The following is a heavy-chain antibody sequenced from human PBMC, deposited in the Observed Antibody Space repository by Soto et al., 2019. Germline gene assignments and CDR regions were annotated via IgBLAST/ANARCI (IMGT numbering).Heavy chain of an antibody. J-gene: IGHJ6*02. Sequence: PGGSLRLYCSASGFTFSSYWMSWVRQAPGKGLEWVANIKQGGSEKYYVDSVTGRFTISRDNANNSLYLQRNSLRAEDTAVDYCARDFGEYSSSSGGYGMDVWGQGTTVTVSS. V-gene: IGHV3-7*01. CDR3: ARDFGEYSSSSGGYGMDV. D-gene: IGHD6-6*01. CDR2: IKQGGSEK. CDR1: GFTFSSYW.